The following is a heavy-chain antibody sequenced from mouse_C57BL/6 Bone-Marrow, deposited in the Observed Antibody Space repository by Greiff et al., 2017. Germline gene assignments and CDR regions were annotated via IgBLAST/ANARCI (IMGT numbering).Heavy chain of an antibody. CDR3: ARHRDDGSISWFAN. CDR2: ISSGGSYT. J-gene: IGHJ3*01. Sequence: EVQLVESGGDLVKPGGSLKLSCAASGFNFNSYGMSWVRQTPDTRLEWVATISSGGSYTYYTASVQGRFTISRDNAKNTLYLQMSSLKAEDTARDYCARHRDDGSISWFANWGQGTLVTGSA. CDR1: GFNFNSYG. D-gene: IGHD1-1*01. V-gene: IGHV5-6*01.